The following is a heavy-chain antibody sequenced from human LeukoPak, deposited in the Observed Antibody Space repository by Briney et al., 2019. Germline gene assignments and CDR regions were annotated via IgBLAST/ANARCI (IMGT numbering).Heavy chain of an antibody. D-gene: IGHD6-6*01. J-gene: IGHJ2*01. CDR2: INHSGST. CDR3: ARGRYIAARPHGYFDL. Sequence: SETLSLTCAVYGGSFSGYYWSWIHQPPGKGLEWIGEINHSGSTNYNPSLKSRVTISVDTSKNQFSLKLSSVTAADTAVYYCARGRYIAARPHGYFDLWGRGTLVTVSS. V-gene: IGHV4-34*01. CDR1: GGSFSGYY.